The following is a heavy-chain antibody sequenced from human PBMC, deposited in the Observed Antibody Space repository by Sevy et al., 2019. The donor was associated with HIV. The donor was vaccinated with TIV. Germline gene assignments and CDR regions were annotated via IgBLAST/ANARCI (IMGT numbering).Heavy chain of an antibody. CDR3: VRDGAICSGASCSNVFDF. CDR2: ISVSSTYI. D-gene: IGHD2-15*01. Sequence: GGSLRFSCTTSGFIFSDYRVNWVRQAPGKGLEWVSAISVSSTYIYYADSVKGRFTISRDNAKNSLYLQMSSLRAEDTAVYYCVRDGAICSGASCSNVFDFWGRGTVVTVSS. CDR1: GFIFSDYR. V-gene: IGHV3-21*01. J-gene: IGHJ3*01.